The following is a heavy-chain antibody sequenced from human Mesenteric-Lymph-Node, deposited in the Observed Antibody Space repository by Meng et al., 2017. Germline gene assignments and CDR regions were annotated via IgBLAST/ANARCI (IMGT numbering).Heavy chain of an antibody. Sequence: GESLKISCAASGFTFSDHYMTWIRQASGKGLEWVSFISNSGSTTDNADSVKGRFTISRDNAKNALYLQMDSLKVEDTAMYYCGKGHWGLDYWGQGTRVTVSS. V-gene: IGHV3-11*01. J-gene: IGHJ4*02. CDR2: ISNSGSTT. CDR1: GFTFSDHY. D-gene: IGHD7-27*01. CDR3: GKGHWGLDY.